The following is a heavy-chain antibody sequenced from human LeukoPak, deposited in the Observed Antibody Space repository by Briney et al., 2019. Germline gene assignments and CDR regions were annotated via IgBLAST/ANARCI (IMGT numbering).Heavy chain of an antibody. D-gene: IGHD6-13*01. Sequence: GESLRLSCAASGFTFSSYAMQGFRQAPGRGVEGVAVISYDGSNKYYAHSVRGRFTISRDTAKNSLYLKLNSLRAEDTAVYYCAKIGSSRSHPYWGQGTLVTVSS. CDR3: AKIGSSRSHPY. CDR2: ISYDGSNK. V-gene: IGHV3-30*14. CDR1: GFTFSSYA. J-gene: IGHJ4*02.